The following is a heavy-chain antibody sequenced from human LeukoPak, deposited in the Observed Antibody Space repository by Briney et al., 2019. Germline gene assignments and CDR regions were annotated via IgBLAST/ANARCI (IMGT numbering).Heavy chain of an antibody. CDR2: IYYSGST. Sequence: PSETLSLTCTVSGGSISNYYWSWTRQPPGKGLEWIGYIYYSGSTNYNPSLKSRVTISVDTSKNQFSLKLSSVTAADTAVYYCARGAGYCSSTSCPPYYYYGMDVWGQGTTVTVSS. J-gene: IGHJ6*02. V-gene: IGHV4-59*01. CDR1: GGSISNYY. D-gene: IGHD2-2*01. CDR3: ARGAGYCSSTSCPPYYYYGMDV.